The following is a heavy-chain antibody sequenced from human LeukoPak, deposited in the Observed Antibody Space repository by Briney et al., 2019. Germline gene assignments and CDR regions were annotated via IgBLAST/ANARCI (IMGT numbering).Heavy chain of an antibody. CDR2: IYSGGST. J-gene: IGHJ6*02. Sequence: PGGSLGLSCAASGFTVSSNYMSWVRQAPGKGLEWVSVIYSGGSTYYADSVKGRFTISRDNSKNTLYLQMNSLRAEDTAVYYCARENNLGDYSRPPGYYYYGMDVWGQGTTVTVSS. CDR3: ARENNLGDYSRPPGYYYYGMDV. V-gene: IGHV3-53*01. D-gene: IGHD1/OR15-1a*01. CDR1: GFTVSSNY.